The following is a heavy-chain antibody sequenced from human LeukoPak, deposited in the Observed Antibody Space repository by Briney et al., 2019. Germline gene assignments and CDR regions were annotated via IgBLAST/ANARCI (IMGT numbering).Heavy chain of an antibody. D-gene: IGHD5-18*01. Sequence: GSLRLSCAASGFTFNTYSMNWVRQAPGKGLEWIGSIYYSGSTYYNPSLKSRVTISVDTSKNQFSLKLSSVTAADTAVYYCASTVGTAMVNYWGQGTLVTVSS. J-gene: IGHJ4*02. CDR3: ASTVGTAMVNY. V-gene: IGHV4-39*01. CDR1: GFTFNTYSMN. CDR2: IYYSGST.